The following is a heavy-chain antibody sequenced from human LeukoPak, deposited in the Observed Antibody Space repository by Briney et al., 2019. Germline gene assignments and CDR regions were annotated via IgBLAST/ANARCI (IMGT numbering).Heavy chain of an antibody. V-gene: IGHV4-59*01. CDR1: GGSISSYS. CDR2: IYYSGSS. J-gene: IGHJ6*02. CDR3: ARGPINGMDV. Sequence: SETLSLTCTVSGGSISSYSWSWIRQPPGKGLEWIGYIYYSGSSNYNPSLKSRVTISVDTSKNQFSRMLSSVTAADTAVYYGARGPINGMDVWGQGTTVTVSS.